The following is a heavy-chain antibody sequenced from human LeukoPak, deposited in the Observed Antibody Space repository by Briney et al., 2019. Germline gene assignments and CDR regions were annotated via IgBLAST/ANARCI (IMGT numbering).Heavy chain of an antibody. CDR1: GYSFTSYW. CDR3: ARHGSVLEVVGYY. V-gene: IGHV5-51*01. CDR2: IYPGDSDT. D-gene: IGHD5/OR15-5a*01. J-gene: IGHJ4*02. Sequence: GESLKISCKSSGYSFTSYWNGWVRQVPGKGLEWMGIIYPGDSDTRYSPSFQGQVTISADKSTSTAYLQWRSLRAWDTAMYYCARHGSVLEVVGYYCGQGTLVTVSS.